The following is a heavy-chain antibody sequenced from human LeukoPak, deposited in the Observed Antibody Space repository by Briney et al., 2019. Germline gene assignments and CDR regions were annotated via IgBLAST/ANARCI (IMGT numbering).Heavy chain of an antibody. Sequence: SETLSLTCTVSGGSISSYYWSWIRQPPGKGLEWIGYIYYSGGTNYNPSLKSRVTISVDTSKNQFSLKLSSVTAADTAVYYCARCPAVAGIIGYYYYYMDVWGKGTTVTVSS. CDR3: ARCPAVAGIIGYYYYYMDV. D-gene: IGHD6-19*01. J-gene: IGHJ6*03. CDR1: GGSISSYY. CDR2: IYYSGGT. V-gene: IGHV4-59*01.